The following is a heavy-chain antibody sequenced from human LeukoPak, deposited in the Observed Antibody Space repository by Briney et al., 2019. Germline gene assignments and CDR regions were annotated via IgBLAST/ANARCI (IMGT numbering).Heavy chain of an antibody. CDR2: IIGSGSNT. V-gene: IGHV3-23*01. J-gene: IGHJ4*02. CDR3: AKGVLSTGGDY. CDR1: GFTFSSYA. D-gene: IGHD3-16*01. Sequence: GGSLRLSCAASGFTFSSYAMTWVRQAPGKGLEWVSSIIGSGSNTYYADSVRGRFTISRDTSKNTLYLQMNSLRAEDTAVYYCAKGVLSTGGDYWGQGTLVTVSS.